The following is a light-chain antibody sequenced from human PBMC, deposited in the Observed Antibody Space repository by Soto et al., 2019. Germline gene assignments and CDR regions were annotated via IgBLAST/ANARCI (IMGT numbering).Light chain of an antibody. CDR3: ASFRRATIPV. CDR2: EVN. V-gene: IGLV2-14*01. CDR1: RGDIGDSNF. Sequence: QSVLTQPASVSGSPGQSVTISCTGPRGDIGDSNFISWYQHSPGKAPRLLIYEVNNRPSGVSKRFSGSKAGNTASLTISGLLDDDEADYFCASFRRATIPVFASGPKANVL. J-gene: IGLJ1*01.